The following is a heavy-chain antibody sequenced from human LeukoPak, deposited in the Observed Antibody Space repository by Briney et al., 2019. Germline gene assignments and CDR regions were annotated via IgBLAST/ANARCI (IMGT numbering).Heavy chain of an antibody. CDR1: GYSISSGYY. Sequence: PSETLSLTCAVSGYSISSGYYWGWIRQPPGKGLEWIGSIHHSGSTYYNPSLKSRVTISVDTSKNQFSLKLSSVTAADTAVYYCARVGSTSTNWFDPWGQGTLVTVSS. J-gene: IGHJ5*02. V-gene: IGHV4-38-2*01. CDR2: IHHSGST. CDR3: ARVGSTSTNWFDP. D-gene: IGHD2-2*01.